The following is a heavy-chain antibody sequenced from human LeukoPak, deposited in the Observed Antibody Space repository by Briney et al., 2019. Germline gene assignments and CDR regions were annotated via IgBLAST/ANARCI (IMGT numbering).Heavy chain of an antibody. Sequence: ASVKVSCKASGGTFSSYAISWMRQAPGQGLEWMGGIIPIFGTANYAQKFQGRVTITTDESTSTAYMEMSSLRSEDTAVYYCARDDPNTAGFDYWGQGTLVTVSS. J-gene: IGHJ4*02. CDR3: ARDDPNTAGFDY. D-gene: IGHD2-8*01. CDR1: GGTFSSYA. CDR2: IIPIFGTA. V-gene: IGHV1-69*05.